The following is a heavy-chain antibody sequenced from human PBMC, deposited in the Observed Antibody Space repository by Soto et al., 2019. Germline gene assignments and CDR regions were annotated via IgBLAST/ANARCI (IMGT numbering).Heavy chain of an antibody. V-gene: IGHV1-3*01. CDR1: GYTQASYA. D-gene: IGHD6-19*01. J-gene: IGHJ3*02. Sequence: GTSVEVTSEECGYTQASYARHSVRQYTGQRLEWMGWINAGNGNTKYSQKFQGRITMTRDTSTSTVYMELSSLRSEDTAPYYCVRDVNHDNSSGHGAFDIWGKGTMV. CDR3: VRDVNHDNSSGHGAFDI. CDR2: INAGNGNT.